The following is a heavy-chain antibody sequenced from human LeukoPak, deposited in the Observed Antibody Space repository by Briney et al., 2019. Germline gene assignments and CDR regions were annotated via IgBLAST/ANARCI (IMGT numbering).Heavy chain of an antibody. CDR2: INHSGST. V-gene: IGHV4-34*01. CDR1: GGSFSGYY. D-gene: IGHD3-10*02. CDR3: ARLAVRGSYYYYYYIDV. J-gene: IGHJ6*03. Sequence: SETLSLTCAVYGGSFSGYYWSWIRQPPGKGLEWIGEINHSGSTNYNPSLKSRVTISVDTSENQFSLKLSSVTAADTAVYYCARLAVRGSYYYYYYIDVWGKGTTVTISS.